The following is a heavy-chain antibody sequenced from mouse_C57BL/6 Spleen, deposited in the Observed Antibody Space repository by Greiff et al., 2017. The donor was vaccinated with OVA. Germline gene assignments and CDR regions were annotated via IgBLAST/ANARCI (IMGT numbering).Heavy chain of an antibody. CDR3: ARRGDYEEAWFAY. J-gene: IGHJ3*01. D-gene: IGHD2-4*01. V-gene: IGHV8-12*01. CDR2: IYWDDDK. Sequence: QVTLKECGPGILQSSQTLSLTCSFSGFSLSTSGMGVSWIRQPSGKGLEWLAHIYWDDDKRYNPSLKSRLTISKDTSSNQVFLKITSVDTADTATYYCARRGDYEEAWFAYWGQGTLVTVSA. CDR1: GFSLSTSGMG.